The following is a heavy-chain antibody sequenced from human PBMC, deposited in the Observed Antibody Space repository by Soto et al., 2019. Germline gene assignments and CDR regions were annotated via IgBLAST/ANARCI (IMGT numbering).Heavy chain of an antibody. D-gene: IGHD1-7*01. CDR1: GGSISIYY. V-gene: IGHV4-59*01. CDR2: IYYSGST. Sequence: SETLSLTCTVSGGSISIYYWSWIRQPPGKGLEWIGYIYYSGSTNYNPSLKSRVTISVDTSKNQFSLKLSSVTAADTAVYYCARGGITGTTFDPWGQGTLVTVS. CDR3: ARGGITGTTFDP. J-gene: IGHJ5*02.